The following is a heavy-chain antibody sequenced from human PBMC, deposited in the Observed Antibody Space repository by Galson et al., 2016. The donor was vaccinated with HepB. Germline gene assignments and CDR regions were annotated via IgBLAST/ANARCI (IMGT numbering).Heavy chain of an antibody. Sequence: SLRLSCACSGFTFGDYAMSWFRQAPGKGLEWVSFFRSRVYDGETDYAASVKGRFTISRDDSKNIAYLQMDSLKTEDTAMYYCARGRGTADYWGQGVLVTVSS. CDR2: FRSRVYDGET. J-gene: IGHJ4*02. V-gene: IGHV3-49*03. D-gene: IGHD3-10*01. CDR3: ARGRGTADY. CDR1: GFTFGDYA.